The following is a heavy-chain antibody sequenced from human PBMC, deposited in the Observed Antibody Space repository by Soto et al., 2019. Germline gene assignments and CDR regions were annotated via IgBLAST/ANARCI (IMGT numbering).Heavy chain of an antibody. J-gene: IGHJ4*02. V-gene: IGHV4-34*01. Sequence: QVQLQQWGAGLLKPSETLSLTCAVYGGSFSGYYWTWIRQPPGTGLEWIGEITHSGSTNYNPSLKSRVTISVDTSKNQFSLKLTSVTAADTAVYYCARDKITGLFDYWGQGTLVTVYS. CDR3: ARDKITGLFDY. CDR2: ITHSGST. D-gene: IGHD2-8*02. CDR1: GGSFSGYY.